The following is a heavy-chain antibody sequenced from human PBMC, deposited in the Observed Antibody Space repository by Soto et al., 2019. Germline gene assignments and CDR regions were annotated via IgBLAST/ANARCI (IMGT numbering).Heavy chain of an antibody. D-gene: IGHD1-1*01. V-gene: IGHV3-30*18. Sequence: GGSLRLSCAASGFTFSNYGMHWVRQAPGKGLEWVAVISYDGSNKYYAESVKGRFTISRDNSKNTLYLQLNSLRAEDTAVYYCAKDRSATTYYYYYGVDVWGQGTTVTVSS. J-gene: IGHJ6*02. CDR2: ISYDGSNK. CDR3: AKDRSATTYYYYYGVDV. CDR1: GFTFSNYG.